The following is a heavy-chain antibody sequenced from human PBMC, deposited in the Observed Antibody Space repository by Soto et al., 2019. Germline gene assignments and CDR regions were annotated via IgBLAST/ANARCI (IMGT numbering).Heavy chain of an antibody. CDR1: GYTFTNYG. J-gene: IGHJ3*02. CDR3: ARGLTFYPYDILTDDAFDI. Sequence: QVQLVQSGAEVKKLGASVKVSCKASGYTFTNYGITWVRQAPGQGLEWAGWISAYNGNTSYAQKLQGRVTVTTDTSTSTAYMELRSLRSDDTAVYYCARGLTFYPYDILTDDAFDIWGQGTMVTVSS. V-gene: IGHV1-18*01. CDR2: ISAYNGNT. D-gene: IGHD3-9*01.